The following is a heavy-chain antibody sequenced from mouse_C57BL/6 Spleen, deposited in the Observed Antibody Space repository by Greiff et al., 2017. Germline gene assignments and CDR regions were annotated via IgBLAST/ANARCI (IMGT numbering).Heavy chain of an antibody. Sequence: VQLQQPGAELVKPGASVKLSCKASGYTFTSYWMHWVKQRPGQGLEWIGMINPNSGSTHYNETFKSKATLTVDKSSSTAYMQLSSLPSEDSAVYYWARRKGYSFDYWGQGTTLTVSS. CDR3: ARRKGYSFDY. V-gene: IGHV1-64*01. J-gene: IGHJ2*01. CDR2: INPNSGST. CDR1: GYTFTSYW.